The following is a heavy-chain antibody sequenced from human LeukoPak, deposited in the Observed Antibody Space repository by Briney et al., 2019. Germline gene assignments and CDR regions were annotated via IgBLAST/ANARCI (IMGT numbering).Heavy chain of an antibody. CDR2: ISSSSSYI. CDR3: ARAAAVTMVRGVITAFDY. CDR1: GFTFSSYS. Sequence: GGSLRLSGAASGFTFSSYSMNWIRQAPGKGLEWVSSISSSSSYIYYADSVKGRFTISRDNAKNSLYLQMNSLRAEDTAVYYCARAAAVTMVRGVITAFDYWGQGTLVTVSS. J-gene: IGHJ4*02. D-gene: IGHD3-10*01. V-gene: IGHV3-21*01.